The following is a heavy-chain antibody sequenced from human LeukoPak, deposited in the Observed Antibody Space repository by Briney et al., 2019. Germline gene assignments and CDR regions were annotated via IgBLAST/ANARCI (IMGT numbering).Heavy chain of an antibody. D-gene: IGHD5-24*01. J-gene: IGHJ4*02. CDR1: GFTFSSYS. Sequence: GGSLRLSCAASGFTFSSYSMNWVRQAPGKGLEWVSSISSSSSYIYYADSVKGRFTISRDNAKNSLYLQMNSLRAEDTAVYYCARGVEMATIPGDYWGQGTLVTVSS. CDR3: ARGVEMATIPGDY. CDR2: ISSSSSYI. V-gene: IGHV3-21*01.